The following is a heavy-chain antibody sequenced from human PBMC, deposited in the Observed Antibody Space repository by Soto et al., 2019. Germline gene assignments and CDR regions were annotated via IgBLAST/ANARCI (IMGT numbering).Heavy chain of an antibody. CDR1: GFTFDDYT. CDR3: AKDLFAGFDY. Sequence: GGSLRLSCAASGFTFDDYTMHWVRQAPGKGLEWVSAISCSGGSTYYADSVKGRFTISRDNSKNTLYLQMNSLRAEDTAVYYCAKDLFAGFDYWGQGTLVTAPQ. V-gene: IGHV3-23*01. J-gene: IGHJ4*02. CDR2: ISCSGGST.